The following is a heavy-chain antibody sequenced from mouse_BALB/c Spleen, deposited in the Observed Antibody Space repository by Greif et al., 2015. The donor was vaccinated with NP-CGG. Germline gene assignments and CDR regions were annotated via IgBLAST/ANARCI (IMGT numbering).Heavy chain of an antibody. CDR3: ARWGDWFAY. V-gene: IGHV1-7*01. CDR2: INPSTGYT. J-gene: IGHJ3*01. Sequence: QVQLKQSGAELAKPGASVKMSCKASGYTFTSYWMHWVKQRPGQGLEWIGYINPSTGYTEYNQKFKDKATLTADKSSSTAYMQLSSLTSEDSAVYYCARWGDWFAYWGQGTLVTVSA. CDR1: GYTFTSYW.